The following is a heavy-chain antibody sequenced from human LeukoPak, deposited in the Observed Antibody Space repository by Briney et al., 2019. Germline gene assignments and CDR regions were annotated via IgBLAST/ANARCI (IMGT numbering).Heavy chain of an antibody. J-gene: IGHJ4*02. V-gene: IGHV1-3*02. Sequence: ASVKVSCKASGYTFTSYAMHWVRQAPGQRLEWMGWSNAGNGNTKYSQEFQGRVTITRDMSTSTAYMELSSLRSEDTAVYYCAADPYGSGSTYYFDYWGQGTLVTVSS. CDR1: GYTFTSYA. CDR2: SNAGNGNT. D-gene: IGHD3-10*01. CDR3: AADPYGSGSTYYFDY.